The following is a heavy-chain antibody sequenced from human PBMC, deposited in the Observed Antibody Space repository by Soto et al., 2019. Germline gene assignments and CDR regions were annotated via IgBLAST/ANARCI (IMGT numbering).Heavy chain of an antibody. V-gene: IGHV3-30*04. CDR2: ISYDGRNE. J-gene: IGHJ6*02. D-gene: IGHD4-17*01. Sequence: QVQVVESGGGVVQPGRSLRLSCAASRFIFSTYAMHWVRQAPGKGLEWVAGISYDGRNEYYADSVRGRFTISRDNPRNTLYLQMNSLRAEDTAVYYCARWSYGAYYYYYGMDVWGQGTTVTVSS. CDR3: ARWSYGAYYYYYGMDV. CDR1: RFIFSTYA.